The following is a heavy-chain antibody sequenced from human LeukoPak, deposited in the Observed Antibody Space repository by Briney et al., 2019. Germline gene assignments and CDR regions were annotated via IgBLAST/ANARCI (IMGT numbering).Heavy chain of an antibody. Sequence: SETLSLTCTVSGGSISSYYWSWIRQPPGKGLEWIGYIYYSGSTNYNPSLKSRVTISVDTSKNQFSLKLSSVTAADTAVYYCARVDYALDYYYMDVWGKGTTVTVSS. CDR1: GGSISSYY. D-gene: IGHD2-2*01. CDR3: ARVDYALDYYYMDV. J-gene: IGHJ6*03. V-gene: IGHV4-59*01. CDR2: IYYSGST.